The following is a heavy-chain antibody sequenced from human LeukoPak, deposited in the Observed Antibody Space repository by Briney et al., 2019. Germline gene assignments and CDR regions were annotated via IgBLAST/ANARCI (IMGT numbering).Heavy chain of an antibody. D-gene: IGHD5-12*01. CDR3: ARALSGSNDAFDI. J-gene: IGHJ3*02. V-gene: IGHV3-74*01. CDR1: GFTFSSYW. Sequence: GGSLSLSFAASGFTFSSYWTHWVRQAPGRGVVWVSRINSDWSSTSYADSVKGRFTISRDNAKNTLYLQMNSLRAEDTAVYYCARALSGSNDAFDIWGQGTMVTVSS. CDR2: INSDWSST.